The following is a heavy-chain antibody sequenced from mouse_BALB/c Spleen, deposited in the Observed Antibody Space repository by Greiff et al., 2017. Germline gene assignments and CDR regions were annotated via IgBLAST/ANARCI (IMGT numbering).Heavy chain of an antibody. CDR1: GYTFTEYT. CDR3: ARCFDCYCVEYAMDY. CDR2: INPNNGGT. Sequence: EVQLQESGPELVKPGASVKISCKTSGYTFTEYTMHWVKQSHGKSLEWIGGINPNNGGTSYNQKFKGKATLTVDKSSSTAYMELRSLTSEDSAVYYCARCFDCYCVEYAMDYWGQGTSVTVSS. D-gene: IGHD2-3*01. V-gene: IGHV1-18*01. J-gene: IGHJ4*01.